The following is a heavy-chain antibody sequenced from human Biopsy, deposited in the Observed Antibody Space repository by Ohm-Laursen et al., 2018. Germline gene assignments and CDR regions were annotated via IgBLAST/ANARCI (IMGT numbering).Heavy chain of an antibody. CDR2: VYYSGST. CDR3: GRREVVITHDAFDT. Sequence: GTLSLTCTVSGVSISSYFWSWIRQPPGKGLEWIGDVYYSGSTNRNPSLKSRVTILVDTSKNHFSLNLNSVTAADTAVYYCGRREVVITHDAFDTWGQGTMVTVSS. D-gene: IGHD3-22*01. V-gene: IGHV4-59*08. J-gene: IGHJ3*02. CDR1: GVSISSYF.